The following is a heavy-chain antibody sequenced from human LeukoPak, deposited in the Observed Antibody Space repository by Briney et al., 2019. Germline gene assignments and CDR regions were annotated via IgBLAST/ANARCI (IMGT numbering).Heavy chain of an antibody. D-gene: IGHD3-22*01. V-gene: IGHV1-18*01. Sequence: GASVKVSCKASGYTFTSYGISWVRQAPGQGLEWMGWISAYNGNTNYAQKLQGRVTMTTDTSTSTAYMELRSLRSDDTAVYYCARGWDYYDSSGYSDCWGQGTLVTVSS. CDR3: ARGWDYYDSSGYSDC. J-gene: IGHJ4*02. CDR2: ISAYNGNT. CDR1: GYTFTSYG.